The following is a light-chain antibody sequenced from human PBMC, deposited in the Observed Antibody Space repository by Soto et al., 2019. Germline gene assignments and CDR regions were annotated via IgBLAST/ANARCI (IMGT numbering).Light chain of an antibody. V-gene: IGLV1-47*01. J-gene: IGLJ1*01. Sequence: QSVLTQPPSASGTPGQRVIISCSGSSSNIGPNYVYWYQQLPGTAPKLLIQKNNQRPSGVPDRFSGSKSGTSASLAISGLRSEDEADYYCAASDDNLRALYVFRTGTNLNVL. CDR3: AASDDNLRALYV. CDR1: SSNIGPNY. CDR2: KNN.